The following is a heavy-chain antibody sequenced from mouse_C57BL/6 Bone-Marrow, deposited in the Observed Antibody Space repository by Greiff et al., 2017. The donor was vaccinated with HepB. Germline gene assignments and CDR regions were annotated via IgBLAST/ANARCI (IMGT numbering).Heavy chain of an antibody. J-gene: IGHJ2*01. CDR3: ARERIYYYGSSYYFDY. CDR1: GYTFTSYW. CDR2: IDPSDSYT. D-gene: IGHD1-1*01. Sequence: VQLQQSGAELVMPGASVKLSCKASGYTFTSYWMHWVKQRPGQGLEWIGEIDPSDSYTNYNQKFKGKSTLTVDKSSSTAYMRLSSLTSEDSAVYYCARERIYYYGSSYYFDYWGQGTTLTVSS. V-gene: IGHV1-69*01.